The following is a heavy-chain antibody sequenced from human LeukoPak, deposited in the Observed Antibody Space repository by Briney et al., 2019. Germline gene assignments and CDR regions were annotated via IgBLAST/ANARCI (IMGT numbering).Heavy chain of an antibody. D-gene: IGHD6-19*01. CDR2: IYYSGST. J-gene: IGHJ6*02. CDR3: AGGWYLDNIYYYYGMDV. CDR1: GGSISSSSYY. V-gene: IGHV4-39*01. Sequence: SETLSLTCTVSGGSISSSSYYWGWIRQPPGKGLEWIGSIYYSGSTYYNPSLKSRVTISVGTSKNQFSLKLSSVTAADTAVYYCAGGWYLDNIYYYYGMDVWGQGTTVTVSS.